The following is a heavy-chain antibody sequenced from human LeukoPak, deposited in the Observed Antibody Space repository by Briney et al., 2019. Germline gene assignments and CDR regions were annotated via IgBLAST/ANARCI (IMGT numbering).Heavy chain of an antibody. Sequence: LTGGSLRLSCAASGFTFSSYAMSWVRQAPGKGLEWVSAISVSVGNTYYADSVKGRFTISRDNSKNALYLQMNSLRAEDTAVYYCAKVVRGSGWTFDYSGQGTLVTVSS. V-gene: IGHV3-23*01. J-gene: IGHJ4*02. CDR1: GFTFSSYA. CDR2: ISVSVGNT. D-gene: IGHD6-19*01. CDR3: AKVVRGSGWTFDY.